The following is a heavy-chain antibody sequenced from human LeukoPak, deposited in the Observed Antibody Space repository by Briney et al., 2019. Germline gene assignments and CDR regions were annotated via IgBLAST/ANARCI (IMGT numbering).Heavy chain of an antibody. J-gene: IGHJ3*02. V-gene: IGHV3-23*01. CDR3: AKLTVAGHYGAFDI. D-gene: IGHD6-19*01. CDR2: ISGSGGST. CDR1: GCTFSSYA. Sequence: WESLTLSCAVSGCTFSSYAMSWVRQAPGKGLEWVSAISGSGGSTYYADSVKGRFTISRDNSKNTLYLQMNSLRAEDTAVYYCAKLTVAGHYGAFDIWGQGTMVTVSS.